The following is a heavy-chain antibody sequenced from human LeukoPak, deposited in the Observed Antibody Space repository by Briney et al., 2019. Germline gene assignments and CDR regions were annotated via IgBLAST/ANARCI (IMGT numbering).Heavy chain of an antibody. Sequence: GGSLRLSCAASGFTFSSYWMHWVRHAPGKGPVWVSRVDVHGQGTAYADSVKGRFTISRDNAKNTLSLQMNSLSAEDTAVYYCARSNYDSTTFYYHLDLWGQGALVTVSS. V-gene: IGHV3-74*01. D-gene: IGHD2/OR15-2a*01. CDR1: GFTFSSYW. J-gene: IGHJ5*02. CDR3: ARSNYDSTTFYYHLDL. CDR2: VDVHGQGT.